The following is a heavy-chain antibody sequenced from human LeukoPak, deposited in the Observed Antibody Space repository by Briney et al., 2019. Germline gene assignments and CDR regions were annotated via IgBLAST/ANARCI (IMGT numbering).Heavy chain of an antibody. J-gene: IGHJ4*02. D-gene: IGHD3-3*01. V-gene: IGHV3-21*04. Sequence: PGGSLRLSCAASGFTFSSYSMNWVRQAPGKGLEWVSSISSSSSYIYYADSVKGRFTISRDNAKNSLYLQMNSLRAEDTAVYYCAKDRGTYDFWSTGSGYWGQGTLVTVSS. CDR2: ISSSSSYI. CDR3: AKDRGTYDFWSTGSGY. CDR1: GFTFSSYS.